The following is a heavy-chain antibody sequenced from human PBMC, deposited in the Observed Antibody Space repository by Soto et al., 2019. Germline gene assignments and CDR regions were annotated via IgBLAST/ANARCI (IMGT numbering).Heavy chain of an antibody. CDR3: ARARGVVVPGPKGDWFDP. J-gene: IGHJ5*02. V-gene: IGHV4-34*01. D-gene: IGHD2-2*01. CDR1: GGSFSGYY. CDR2: INHSGST. Sequence: SETLSLTCAVYGGSFSGYYWSWIRQPPGKGLEWIGEINHSGSTNYNPSLKSRVTISVDTSKNQFSLKLSSVTAADTAVYYCARARGVVVPGPKGDWFDPWGQGTLVTVSS.